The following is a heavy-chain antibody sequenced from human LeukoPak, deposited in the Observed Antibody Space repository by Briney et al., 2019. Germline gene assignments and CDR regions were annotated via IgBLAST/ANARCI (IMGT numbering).Heavy chain of an antibody. Sequence: ASVKVSFKAPGYTFTNYGISWVRQAPGQGREGMGWISAYNGNTNYAQKLQGRVTMTTDTSTSTAYMELRSLRSDDTAVYYCARGGDGDILTGLVFDYWGQGTLVTVSS. CDR1: GYTFTNYG. V-gene: IGHV1-18*01. CDR2: ISAYNGNT. CDR3: ARGGDGDILTGLVFDY. D-gene: IGHD3-9*01. J-gene: IGHJ4*02.